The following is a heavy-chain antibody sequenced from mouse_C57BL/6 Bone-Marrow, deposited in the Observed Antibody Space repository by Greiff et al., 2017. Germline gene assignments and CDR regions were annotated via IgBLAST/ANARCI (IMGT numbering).Heavy chain of an antibody. CDR2: INPNYGTT. CDR1: GYSFTDYN. CDR3: ANGDDYDYAIDY. D-gene: IGHD2-4*01. J-gene: IGHJ4*01. V-gene: IGHV1-39*01. Sequence: VQLKQSGPELVKPGASVKISCKASGYSFTDYNMNWVKQSNGKSLEWIGVINPNYGTTSYNQKFKGKATLTVDQSSSTAYMQLNSLTSEDSAGYNCANGDDYDYAIDYWGRGTSATVTS.